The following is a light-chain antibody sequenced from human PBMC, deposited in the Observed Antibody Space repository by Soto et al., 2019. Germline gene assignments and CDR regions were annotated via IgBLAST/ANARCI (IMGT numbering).Light chain of an antibody. CDR1: NIGSKS. CDR2: YDT. J-gene: IGLJ2*01. Sequence: SYELTQPPSVSVAPGKTARITCGGNNIGSKSVHWYQQQPGQAPGLVIYYDTNRPSGIPERFSGSNSGNTATLTISRVEAGDEADYYCQVWDSSSDHAIFGGGTKLTVL. V-gene: IGLV3-21*04. CDR3: QVWDSSSDHAI.